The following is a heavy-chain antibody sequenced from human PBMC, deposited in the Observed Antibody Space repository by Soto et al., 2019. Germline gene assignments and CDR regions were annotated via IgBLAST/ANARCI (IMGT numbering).Heavy chain of an antibody. CDR2: IYESGST. V-gene: IGHV4-39*01. CDR1: GASIVSSNLY. Sequence: PSETLSLTCTVSGASIVSSNLYWGWVRQPPGKGPEWIGSIYESGSTYFNPSLQSRVTMSVDTSKNQFSLHLTSVTAADTAMYYCARLGVWGSYRTQYFDHWGKGTLVTVSS. D-gene: IGHD3-16*02. J-gene: IGHJ4*02. CDR3: ARLGVWGSYRTQYFDH.